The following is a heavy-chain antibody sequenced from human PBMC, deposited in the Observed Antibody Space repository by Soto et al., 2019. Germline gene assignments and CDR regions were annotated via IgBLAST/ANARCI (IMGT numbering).Heavy chain of an antibody. V-gene: IGHV1-69*01. Sequence: QVQLVQSGAEVKKPGSSVKVSCKASGGTFSSYAISWVRQAPGQGLEWMGGIIPIFGTANYAQKFQGRVTITADESTSTAYMELSSLRSEDTAVYYFARDLRDYGDYVETYYGMDVWGQGTTVTVSS. J-gene: IGHJ6*02. CDR1: GGTFSSYA. CDR2: IIPIFGTA. D-gene: IGHD4-17*01. CDR3: ARDLRDYGDYVETYYGMDV.